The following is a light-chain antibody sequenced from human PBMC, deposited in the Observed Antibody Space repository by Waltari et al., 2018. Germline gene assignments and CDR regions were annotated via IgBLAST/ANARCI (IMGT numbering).Light chain of an antibody. CDR2: YAS. CDR3: QQYNSAPFT. CDR1: QGISSY. Sequence: DIQMTQSPSSLSASVGDQVTITCRASQGISSYLAWYQQKPGKAPKPLIYYASNLESGVPSRFSGSGSGTEFTLTISSLQPEDFATYYCQQYNSAPFTFGPGTKLDIK. J-gene: IGKJ3*01. V-gene: IGKV1-16*01.